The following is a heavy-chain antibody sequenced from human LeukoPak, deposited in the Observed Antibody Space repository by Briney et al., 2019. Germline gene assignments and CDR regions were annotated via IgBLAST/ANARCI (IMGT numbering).Heavy chain of an antibody. V-gene: IGHV3-30*02. Sequence: GGSLRLSCAASGFTFSSYGMHWVRQAPGKGLEWVLFIRYDGSNKYYADSVKGRFTISRDNSKNTLYLQMNSLRAEDTAVYYCASPIAAAADFDYWGQGTLVTVSS. CDR3: ASPIAAAADFDY. J-gene: IGHJ4*02. CDR2: IRYDGSNK. CDR1: GFTFSSYG. D-gene: IGHD6-13*01.